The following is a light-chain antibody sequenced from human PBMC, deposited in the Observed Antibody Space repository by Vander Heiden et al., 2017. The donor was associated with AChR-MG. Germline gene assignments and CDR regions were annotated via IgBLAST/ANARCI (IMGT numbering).Light chain of an antibody. J-gene: IGKJ4*01. CDR1: QGITTW. CDR2: GAS. V-gene: IGKV1-12*01. CDR3: QQADSFPLT. Sequence: DIQMTQSPSSVSASVGDRVTITCRASQGITTWLGWFQQKPGEAPKILIYGASTLADGVPSRFSGSGYGTDFTLTISSLQPEDSASYFCQQADSFPLTFGGGTKVEIK.